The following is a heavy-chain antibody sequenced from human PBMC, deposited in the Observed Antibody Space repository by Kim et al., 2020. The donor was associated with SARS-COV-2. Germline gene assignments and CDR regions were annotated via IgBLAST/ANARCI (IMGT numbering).Heavy chain of an antibody. D-gene: IGHD3-16*02. V-gene: IGHV4-59*01. Sequence: SETLSLTCTVSGGSINDYFWSWIRQPPGKGLEWIGYIYSSGSTTYNPSLKSRVTISVDTSKNQLSLNLTSVTAADTAVYYCARDRVINAFLGWFDPWGPGTLVSVSS. CDR2: IYSSGST. CDR3: ARDRVINAFLGWFDP. J-gene: IGHJ5*02. CDR1: GGSINDYF.